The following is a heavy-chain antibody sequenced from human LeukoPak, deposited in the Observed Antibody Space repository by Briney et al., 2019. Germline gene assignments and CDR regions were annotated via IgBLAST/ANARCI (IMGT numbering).Heavy chain of an antibody. J-gene: IGHJ4*02. D-gene: IGHD2-2*01. Sequence: GGSLRLSCEASGFTFSSYAMSWVRQALRKGLEWVSAISGSGGSTYYADSVKGRFAISRDNSKNTLYLQMNSLRAEDTAVYYCARSLGYIVVVPAAYYFDYWGQGTLVTVSS. CDR2: ISGSGGST. CDR3: ARSLGYIVVVPAAYYFDY. CDR1: GFTFSSYA. V-gene: IGHV3-23*01.